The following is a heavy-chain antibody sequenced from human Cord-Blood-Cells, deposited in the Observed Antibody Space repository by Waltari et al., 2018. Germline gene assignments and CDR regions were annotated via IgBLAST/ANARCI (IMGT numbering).Heavy chain of an antibody. J-gene: IGHJ5*02. V-gene: IGHV1-69*01. CDR3: AHEGGTTENWFDP. CDR1: GGPCSSYA. Sequence: QVQLVQSGAEVKKPGSSVKVSCKASGGPCSSYAISWVRRAPGQGLEWMGGIIPIFGTANYAQKFQGRVMITADESTSTAYMELSSLRSEDTAVYYCAHEGGTTENWFDPWGQGTLVTVSS. CDR2: IIPIFGTA. D-gene: IGHD1-1*01.